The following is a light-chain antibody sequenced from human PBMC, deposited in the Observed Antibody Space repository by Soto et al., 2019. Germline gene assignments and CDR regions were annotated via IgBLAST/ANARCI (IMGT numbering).Light chain of an antibody. J-gene: IGKJ4*01. Sequence: EIVMTQSPATLSVSPGERATLSCRASQGVSSNLAWYQQRPGQAPRLLIYGASTRATGIPASFSGSGSGTEFTLTISSLQSEDFAAYYCQQYNNWPLTFGGGTKVEI. CDR1: QGVSSN. V-gene: IGKV3-15*01. CDR3: QQYNNWPLT. CDR2: GAS.